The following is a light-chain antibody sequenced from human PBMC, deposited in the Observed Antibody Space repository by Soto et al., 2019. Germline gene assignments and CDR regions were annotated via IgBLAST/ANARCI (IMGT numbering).Light chain of an antibody. CDR3: QQYIHWPRT. CDR1: LNIGNM. J-gene: IGKJ2*01. CDR2: DAS. V-gene: IGKV3-15*01. Sequence: ALTQSPDALSVSPGETVTLSCTANLNIGNMLAWYQQNPGQAPRLLIYDASTRATGIPDRFSGSGSGTDFSLTISSLRSDDFGVYYCQQYIHWPRTFGLGANLEI.